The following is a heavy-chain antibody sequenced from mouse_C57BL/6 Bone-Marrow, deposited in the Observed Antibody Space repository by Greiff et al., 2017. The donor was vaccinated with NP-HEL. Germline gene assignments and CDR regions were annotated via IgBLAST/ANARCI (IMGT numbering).Heavy chain of an antibody. CDR2: IDPSDSYT. Sequence: QVQLQQPGAELVRPGTSVKLSCKASGYNFTSYWMHWVKQRPGQGLEWIGVIDPSDSYTNYNQKFKGKATLTVDTSSSTAYMQLSSLTSEDSAVYYCARYWFAYWGQGTLVTVSA. J-gene: IGHJ3*01. CDR3: ARYWFAY. V-gene: IGHV1-59*01. CDR1: GYNFTSYW.